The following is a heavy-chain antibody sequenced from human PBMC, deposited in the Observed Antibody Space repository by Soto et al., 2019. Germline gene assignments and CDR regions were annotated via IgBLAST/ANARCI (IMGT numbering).Heavy chain of an antibody. V-gene: IGHV3-23*01. CDR3: AKDRKEWLLLNWFDP. Sequence: GGSLRLSCAASGFTFSSYAMSWVRQAPGKGLEWVSAISGSGGSTYYADSVKGRFTISRDNSKNTLYLQMNSLRAEDTAVYYCAKDRKEWLLLNWFDPWGQGTLVTVSS. J-gene: IGHJ5*02. CDR1: GFTFSSYA. D-gene: IGHD3-3*01. CDR2: ISGSGGST.